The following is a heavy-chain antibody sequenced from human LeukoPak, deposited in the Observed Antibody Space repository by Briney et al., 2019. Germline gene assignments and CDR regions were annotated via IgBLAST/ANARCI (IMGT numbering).Heavy chain of an antibody. J-gene: IGHJ4*02. CDR1: GFTFSSYT. CDR3: ARGNYFDY. V-gene: IGHV3-48*01. CDR2: ISPSSTSI. Sequence: GGSLRLSCAASGFTFSSYTMNWVHQAPGKGLEWVSYISPSSTSIYYADSVKGRFTISRDNAKNSLSLQMNSLRAEDTAVYYCARGNYFDYWGQGVLVTVSS.